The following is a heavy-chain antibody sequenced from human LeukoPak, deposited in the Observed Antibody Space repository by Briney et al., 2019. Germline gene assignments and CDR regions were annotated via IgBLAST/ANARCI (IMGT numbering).Heavy chain of an antibody. CDR1: GFTFSSND. J-gene: IGHJ4*02. CDR3: ARAPYDILTGYSPYYFDS. D-gene: IGHD3-9*01. CDR2: ISSTGSTI. Sequence: GGSLRLSCAASGFTFSSNDMNWVRQAPGKGLEWVSYISSTGSTIYYADSVKGRFTISRDNAKNSLYLQMSSLRAEDTAVYYCARAPYDILTGYSPYYFDSWGQGTLVSVSS. V-gene: IGHV3-48*03.